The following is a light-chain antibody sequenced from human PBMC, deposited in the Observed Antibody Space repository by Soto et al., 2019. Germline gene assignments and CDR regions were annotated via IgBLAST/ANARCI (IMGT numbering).Light chain of an antibody. CDR3: CSYAGSYTV. V-gene: IGLV2-11*01. Sequence: QSVLTQPRSVSGSPGQSVTISCTGTSSDVGGYNYVSWYQQHQGKAPKFMIYDVSKRPSGVPDRFSGSKSGNTASLTISGLQAEDEADYYCCSYAGSYTVFGGGTKVT. J-gene: IGLJ2*01. CDR2: DVS. CDR1: SSDVGGYNY.